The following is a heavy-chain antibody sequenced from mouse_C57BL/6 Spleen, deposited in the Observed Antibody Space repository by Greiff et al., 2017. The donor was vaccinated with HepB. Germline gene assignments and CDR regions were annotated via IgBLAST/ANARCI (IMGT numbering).Heavy chain of an antibody. CDR1: GYSITSGYY. CDR3: ASVYYSNYEAWFAY. CDR2: ISYDGSN. J-gene: IGHJ3*01. V-gene: IGHV3-6*01. D-gene: IGHD2-5*01. Sequence: EVKLEESGPGLVKPSQSLSLTCSVTGYSITSGYYWNWIRQFPGNKLEWMGYISYDGSNNYNPSLKNRISITRDTSKNQFCLKLNSVTTEDTVTYYCASVYYSNYEAWFAYWGQRTLVTVAA.